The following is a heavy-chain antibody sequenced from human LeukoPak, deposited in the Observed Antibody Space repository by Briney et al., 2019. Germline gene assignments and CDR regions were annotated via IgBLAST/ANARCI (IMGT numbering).Heavy chain of an antibody. CDR3: ARGAAAGDY. Sequence: SETLSLTCTVSGGSISSYYWSWIRQPPGKGLEWIGYICYSGSTNYNPSLKSRVTISVDTSKNQFSLKLSSVTAADTAVYYCARGAAAGDYWGQGTLVTVSS. J-gene: IGHJ4*02. D-gene: IGHD6-13*01. CDR1: GGSISSYY. V-gene: IGHV4-59*01. CDR2: ICYSGST.